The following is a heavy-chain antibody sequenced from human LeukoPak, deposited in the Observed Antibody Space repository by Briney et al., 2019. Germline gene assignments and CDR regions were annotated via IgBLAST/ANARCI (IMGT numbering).Heavy chain of an antibody. CDR2: IYNTGTT. CDR1: GFTVSGNH. Sequence: AGGSLRLSCAVSGFTVSGNHVTWVRQAPGKGLAWVSTIYNTGTTNYADSVKGRFTISRDNSKNTVYLQMNSLRAEDMAVYYCAKDRADEVPTMVLDYWGQGILVTVSS. V-gene: IGHV3-53*01. J-gene: IGHJ4*02. CDR3: AKDRADEVPTMVLDY. D-gene: IGHD5-12*01.